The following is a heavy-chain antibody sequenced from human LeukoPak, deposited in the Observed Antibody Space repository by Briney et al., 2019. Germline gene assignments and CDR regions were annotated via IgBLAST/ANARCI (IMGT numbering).Heavy chain of an antibody. V-gene: IGHV3-64D*06. Sequence: GGSLRLSCSASGFTFSSYAMHWVRQAPGKGLEYVSAISSNGGSTYYADSVKGRFTISRDNSKNTLYLQMSSLRAEDTAVYYCVKGKQQLVPTPLDYWGQGTLVTVSS. D-gene: IGHD6-13*01. CDR3: VKGKQQLVPTPLDY. CDR1: GFTFSSYA. J-gene: IGHJ4*02. CDR2: ISSNGGST.